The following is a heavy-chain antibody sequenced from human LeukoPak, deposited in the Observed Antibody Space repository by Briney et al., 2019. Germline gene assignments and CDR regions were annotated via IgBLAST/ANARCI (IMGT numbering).Heavy chain of an antibody. Sequence: ASVKVSCKAAGGTFSSYASSWVRQAPGQGREWMGRIIPIVGIAHYAQKFEGRDTITADKSTSTAYMELSSLRSEDTAVYYCASQQYSSSFNRFDPWGQGTLVTVSS. J-gene: IGHJ5*02. D-gene: IGHD6-13*01. CDR3: ASQQYSSSFNRFDP. V-gene: IGHV1-69*04. CDR2: IIPIVGIA. CDR1: GGTFSSYA.